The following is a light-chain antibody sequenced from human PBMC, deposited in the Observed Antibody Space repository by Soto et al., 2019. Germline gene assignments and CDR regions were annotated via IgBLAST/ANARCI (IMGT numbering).Light chain of an antibody. CDR1: QNVNSN. J-gene: IGKJ1*01. CDR2: DAS. V-gene: IGKV3-15*01. CDR3: QQHNSWPRT. Sequence: IVLTQSPATLSVSPGEGATLSCRASQNVNSNLVWYQQKPGQAPRLLIYDASTRATAIPARFSGSGSGTEFTLTISSLQSEDFAVYYCQQHNSWPRTFGQGTKV.